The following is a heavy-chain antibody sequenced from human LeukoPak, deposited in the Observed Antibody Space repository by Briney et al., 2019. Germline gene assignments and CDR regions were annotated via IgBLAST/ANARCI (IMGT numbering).Heavy chain of an antibody. Sequence: GGSLRLSCAASGFTFSDYYMSWIRQAPGKGLEWVSYISSSGSTIYYADSVKGRFTISRDNAKNSLYLQMNSLRAEDTAVYYCARIPYYDFWSGFEYYFDYWGQGTLVTVSS. CDR3: ARIPYYDFWSGFEYYFDY. J-gene: IGHJ4*02. CDR2: ISSSGSTI. CDR1: GFTFSDYY. D-gene: IGHD3-3*01. V-gene: IGHV3-11*04.